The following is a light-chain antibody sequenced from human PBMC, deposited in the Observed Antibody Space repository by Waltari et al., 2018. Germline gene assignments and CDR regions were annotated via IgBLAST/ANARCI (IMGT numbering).Light chain of an antibody. J-gene: IGKJ1*01. CDR3: QAYSKVPRT. CDR2: AAS. CDR1: QDISNY. V-gene: IGKV1-27*01. Sequence: ENQVNQSPSTLSASKGDRVKNTCRASQDISNYIAWYQQKTGKVPELLIFAASGLQSGVPSRFSGSGSGTEFTLTISSLQPEDVATYYCQAYSKVPRTFGQGTRLEI.